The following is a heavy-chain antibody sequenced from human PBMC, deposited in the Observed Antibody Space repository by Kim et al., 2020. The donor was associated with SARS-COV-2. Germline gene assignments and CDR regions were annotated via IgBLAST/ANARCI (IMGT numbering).Heavy chain of an antibody. CDR2: MNPNSGNT. Sequence: ASVKVSCKASGYTFTSYDINWVRQATGQRLEWMGWMNPNSGNTGYAQKFQGRVTMTRNTSISTAYMELSSLRSEDTAVYYCARGSRITMIVVVITQYYYYMDVWGKGTTVTVSS. J-gene: IGHJ6*03. CDR1: GYTFTSYD. D-gene: IGHD3-22*01. V-gene: IGHV1-8*01. CDR3: ARGSRITMIVVVITQYYYYMDV.